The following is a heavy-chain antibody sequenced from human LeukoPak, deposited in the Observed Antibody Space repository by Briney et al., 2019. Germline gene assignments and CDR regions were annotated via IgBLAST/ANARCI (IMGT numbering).Heavy chain of an antibody. CDR3: ARDSPYDYVWGSYRYTPGWLDY. D-gene: IGHD3-16*02. CDR2: ISAYNGNT. Sequence: ASVTVSCKASGYTFTTYGISWVRQAPGQGLEWMGWISAYNGNTNYAQKLQGRVTMTTDTSTSTAYMELRSLRSDDTAVYYCARDSPYDYVWGSYRYTPGWLDYWGQGTLVTVSS. V-gene: IGHV1-18*01. CDR1: GYTFTTYG. J-gene: IGHJ4*02.